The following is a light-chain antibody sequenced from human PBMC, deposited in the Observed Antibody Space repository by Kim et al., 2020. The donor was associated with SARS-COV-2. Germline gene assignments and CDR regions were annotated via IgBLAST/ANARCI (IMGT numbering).Light chain of an antibody. CDR1: SSNIGAGYY. CDR3: QSYDSSLSGSV. Sequence: QSVLTQPPSVSGAPGQRVTISCTGSSSNIGAGYYVHWYQQLPGKAPKLLIYGNSNRPSGVPDRFSGSKSGTSASLAITGLQAEDEADYYCQSYDSSLSGSVFGGGTQLTVL. J-gene: IGLJ3*02. CDR2: GNS. V-gene: IGLV1-40*01.